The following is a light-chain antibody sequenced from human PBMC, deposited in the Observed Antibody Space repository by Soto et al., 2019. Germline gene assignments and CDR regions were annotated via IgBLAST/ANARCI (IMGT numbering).Light chain of an antibody. Sequence: QSAVTQPPSASGTPGQRVTISCSGSSSNIGSNTVIWYQQLPGTAPKLLIYSNNKRPSGVPDRFSGSKSGTSASLAISGLQSEDEADYYCAAWDDSRNGWVFGGGTKLTVL. CDR1: SSNIGSNT. CDR3: AAWDDSRNGWV. V-gene: IGLV1-44*01. J-gene: IGLJ3*02. CDR2: SNN.